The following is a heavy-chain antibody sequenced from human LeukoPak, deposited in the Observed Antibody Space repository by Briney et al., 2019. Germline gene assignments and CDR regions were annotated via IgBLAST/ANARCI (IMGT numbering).Heavy chain of an antibody. CDR3: ARGVYIAAAQYGY. CDR1: GYTFTSYD. V-gene: IGHV1-8*01. D-gene: IGHD6-13*01. Sequence: ASVKVSCKASGYTFTSYDINWVRQATGQGLEWMGWMNPNSGNTGFAQKFQGRVTITTNTSISTAYMELSSLRSEDTAVYYCARGVYIAAAQYGYWGQGTLVTVSS. J-gene: IGHJ4*02. CDR2: MNPNSGNT.